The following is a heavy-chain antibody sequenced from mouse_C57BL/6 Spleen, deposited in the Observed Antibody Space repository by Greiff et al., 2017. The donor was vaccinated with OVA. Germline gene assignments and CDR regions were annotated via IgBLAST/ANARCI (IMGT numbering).Heavy chain of an antibody. V-gene: IGHV1-81*01. Sequence: QVQLQQSGAELARPGASVKLSCKASGYTFTSYGISWVKQRTGQGLEWIGEIYPRSGNTYYNEKFKGKATLTADKSSSTAYMELRSLTSEDSAVYFCARDCNWEWFAYWGQGTLVTVSA. J-gene: IGHJ3*01. CDR3: ARDCNWEWFAY. D-gene: IGHD4-1*01. CDR2: IYPRSGNT. CDR1: GYTFTSYG.